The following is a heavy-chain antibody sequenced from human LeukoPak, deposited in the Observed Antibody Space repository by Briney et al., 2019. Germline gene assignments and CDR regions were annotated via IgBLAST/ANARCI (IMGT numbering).Heavy chain of an antibody. CDR2: INPNSGGT. Sequence: GASVKVSCKASGYTFTGYYMHWVRQAPGQGLEWMGWINPNSGGTNYAQKFQGRVTMTRDTSISTAYMELSRLRSDDTAVYYCARDGGSSSWSMTYWGQGTLVTVSS. J-gene: IGHJ4*02. CDR1: GYTFTGYY. D-gene: IGHD6-13*01. V-gene: IGHV1-2*02. CDR3: ARDGGSSSWSMTY.